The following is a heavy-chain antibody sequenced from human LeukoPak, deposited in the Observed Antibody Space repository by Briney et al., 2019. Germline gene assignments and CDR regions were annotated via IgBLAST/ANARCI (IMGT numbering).Heavy chain of an antibody. V-gene: IGHV3-21*01. Sequence: GGSLRLSCAASGFTFSSYSMNWVRQAPGKGLEWVSSIGSSSSYIYYADSVKGRFTISRDNAKNSLYLQMDSLRAEDTAVYYCARDYSSSWYGFPFDYWGQGTLVTVSS. CDR2: IGSSSSYI. CDR3: ARDYSSSWYGFPFDY. CDR1: GFTFSSYS. D-gene: IGHD6-13*01. J-gene: IGHJ4*02.